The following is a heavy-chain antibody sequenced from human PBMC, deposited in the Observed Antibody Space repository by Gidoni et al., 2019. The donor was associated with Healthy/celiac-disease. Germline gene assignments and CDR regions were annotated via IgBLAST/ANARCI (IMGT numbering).Heavy chain of an antibody. V-gene: IGHV3-23*01. Sequence: EVQLLESGGGLVQPGGSLRLSCAASGFAFSSYALSWVRQAPGKGREWVSAISGSGGSTYYADSVKGRFTIPRDNSKNTLYLQMNSLRAEDTAVYYCAVGDYVLDAFDIWGQGTMVTVSS. CDR2: ISGSGGST. CDR3: AVGDYVLDAFDI. J-gene: IGHJ3*02. CDR1: GFAFSSYA. D-gene: IGHD4-17*01.